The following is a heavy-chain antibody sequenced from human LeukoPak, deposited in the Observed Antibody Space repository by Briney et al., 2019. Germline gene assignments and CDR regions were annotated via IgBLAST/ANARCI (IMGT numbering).Heavy chain of an antibody. Sequence: PGGSLRLSCAASGFSFSDYTMNWLRQAPGKGLEGVWSISSSSNSKYYAHSVKGRLSVSRDNAKNLLYLHMDRLRVEDTSVYYWARDGAGTGEHNSFYYLEVWGEGTTVTVSS. CDR2: ISSSSNSK. V-gene: IGHV3-21*06. D-gene: IGHD3/OR15-3a*01. J-gene: IGHJ6*03. CDR3: ARDGAGTGEHNSFYYLEV. CDR1: GFSFSDYT.